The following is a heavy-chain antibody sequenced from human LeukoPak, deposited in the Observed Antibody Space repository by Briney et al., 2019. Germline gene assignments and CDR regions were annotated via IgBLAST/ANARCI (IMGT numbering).Heavy chain of an antibody. J-gene: IGHJ4*02. CDR3: ARGDYGSGSYYLDD. CDR2: IYYSGST. V-gene: IGHV4-59*01. D-gene: IGHD3-10*01. Sequence: SETLSLTCTVSGGSINNYFWNWIRQPPGKGLEWIGYIYYSGSTNYNPSLKSRVTISVDASKNQISLKLSSVTAADTAVYYCARGDYGSGSYYLDDWGQGTLVTVSS. CDR1: GGSINNYF.